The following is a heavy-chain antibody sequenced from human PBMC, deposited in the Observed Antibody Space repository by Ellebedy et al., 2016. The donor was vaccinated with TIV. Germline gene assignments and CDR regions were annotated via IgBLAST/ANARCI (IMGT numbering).Heavy chain of an antibody. Sequence: GGSLRLXXAASGFTFSSYGMHWVRQAPGKGLEWVAVIWYDGSNKYYADSVKGRFTISRDNSKNTLYLQMNSLRAEDTAVYYCARASIYYDSSGYYYDYFDYWGQGTLVTVSS. D-gene: IGHD3-22*01. J-gene: IGHJ4*02. CDR1: GFTFSSYG. V-gene: IGHV3-33*01. CDR3: ARASIYYDSSGYYYDYFDY. CDR2: IWYDGSNK.